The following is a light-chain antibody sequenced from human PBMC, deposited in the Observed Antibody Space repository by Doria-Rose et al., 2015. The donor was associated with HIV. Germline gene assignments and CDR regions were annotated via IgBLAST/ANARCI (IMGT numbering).Light chain of an antibody. J-gene: IGKJ3*01. Sequence: GDHLAWYQQKPGKAPNLLIYEASTLLGGVPSRFSGSGPGTEFSLTINSLQSEDFAAYYCQQLKSYPFTFGPGTRVDIK. CDR2: EAS. V-gene: IGKV1-9*01. CDR1: GDH. CDR3: QQLKSYPFT.